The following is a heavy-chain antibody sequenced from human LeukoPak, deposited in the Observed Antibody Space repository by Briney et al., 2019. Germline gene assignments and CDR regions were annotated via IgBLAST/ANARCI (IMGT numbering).Heavy chain of an antibody. CDR2: INPNSGGT. J-gene: IGHJ4*02. CDR1: GYTFTSYY. Sequence: ASVKVSCKASGYTFTSYYMHWVRQAPGQGLEWMGWINPNSGGTNYAQKFQGRVTMTGDTSISTAYMELSRLRSDDTAVYSCARDREMATITLPDYWGQGTLVTVSS. CDR3: ARDREMATITLPDY. V-gene: IGHV1-2*02. D-gene: IGHD5-24*01.